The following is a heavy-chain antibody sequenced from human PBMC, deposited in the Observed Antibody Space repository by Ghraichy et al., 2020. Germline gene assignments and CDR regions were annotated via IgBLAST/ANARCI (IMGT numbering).Heavy chain of an antibody. J-gene: IGHJ3*02. CDR1: GFSLSTSGMC. V-gene: IGHV2-70*11. CDR2: IDWDDDK. Sequence: SGPTLVKPTQTLTLTCTFSGFSLSTSGMCVSWIRQPPGKALEWLARIDWDDDKYYSTSLKTRLTISKDTSKNQVVLTMTNMDPVDTATYYCARIPDSSSSHAFDIWGQGTMVTVSS. CDR3: ARIPDSSSSHAFDI. D-gene: IGHD6-6*01.